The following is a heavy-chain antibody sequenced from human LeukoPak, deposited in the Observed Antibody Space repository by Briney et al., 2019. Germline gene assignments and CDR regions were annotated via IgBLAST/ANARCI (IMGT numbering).Heavy chain of an antibody. V-gene: IGHV5-51*01. CDR2: IYPGDSDT. CDR3: ARGGRDCSSTSCYGTNWFDT. J-gene: IGHJ5*02. D-gene: IGHD2-2*01. CDR1: GYSFTSYW. Sequence: GESLKISCKVSGYSFTSYWIGWVRQMPGKGLEWMGIIYPGDSDTRYSPSFQGQVTISADKSISTAYLQWSSLKASDTAMYYCARGGRDCSSTSCYGTNWFDTWGQGTLVTVSS.